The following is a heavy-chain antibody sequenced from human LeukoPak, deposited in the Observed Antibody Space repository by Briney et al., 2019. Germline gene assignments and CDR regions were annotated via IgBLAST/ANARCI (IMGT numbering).Heavy chain of an antibody. J-gene: IGHJ4*02. CDR3: TLGLVAAPVDY. CDR1: GFTFSNAW. Sequence: GGSLRLSCAASGFTFSNAWMSWVRQAPGKGLEWVGFIRSKAYGGTTEYAASVKGRFTISRDDSKSIAYLQMNSLKTEDTAVYYCTLGLVAAPVDYWGQGTLVTVSS. D-gene: IGHD2-15*01. V-gene: IGHV3-49*04. CDR2: IRSKAYGGTT.